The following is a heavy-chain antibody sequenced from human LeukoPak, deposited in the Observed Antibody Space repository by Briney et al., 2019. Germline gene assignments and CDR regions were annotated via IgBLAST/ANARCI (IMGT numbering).Heavy chain of an antibody. CDR3: ARVPLRFLEWLNYGMDV. CDR1: GGTFSSYA. CDR2: IIPIFGTA. D-gene: IGHD3-3*01. V-gene: IGHV1-69*13. J-gene: IGHJ6*02. Sequence: SVKVSCKASGGTFSSYAISWVRQAPGQGLEWMGGIIPIFGTANYAQKFQGRVTITADESTSTAYMELSSLRSEDTAVYYCARVPLRFLEWLNYGMDVWGQGTTVTVSS.